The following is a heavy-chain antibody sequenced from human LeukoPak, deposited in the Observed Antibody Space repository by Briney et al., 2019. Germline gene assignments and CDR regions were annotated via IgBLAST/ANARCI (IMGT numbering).Heavy chain of an antibody. V-gene: IGHV4-34*01. J-gene: IGHJ5*02. CDR3: ARGPPYDYVWGSYRLNWFDP. CDR1: GGSFSGYY. Sequence: PSETLSLTCAVYGGSFSGYYWSWIRQPPGKGLEWIGEINHSGSTNYNPSLKSRVTISVDTSKNQFSLKLSSVTAADTAVYYCARGPPYDYVWGSYRLNWFDPWGQGTLVTVSS. CDR2: INHSGST. D-gene: IGHD3-16*02.